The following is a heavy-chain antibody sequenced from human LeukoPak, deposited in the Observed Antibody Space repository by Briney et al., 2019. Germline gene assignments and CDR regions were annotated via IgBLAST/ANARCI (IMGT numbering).Heavy chain of an antibody. Sequence: GGALRLSCAASGCTFSDYYMSWIRQAPGKGVEGVAYISRSGSKIYYADSVKGGLTISRENAKKSLYVEMNSLRAEDTAVYYCARDAYYDSSGYYGHWGQGTLVTVSS. V-gene: IGHV3-11*04. CDR3: ARDAYYDSSGYYGH. D-gene: IGHD3-22*01. CDR2: ISRSGSKI. CDR1: GCTFSDYY. J-gene: IGHJ4*02.